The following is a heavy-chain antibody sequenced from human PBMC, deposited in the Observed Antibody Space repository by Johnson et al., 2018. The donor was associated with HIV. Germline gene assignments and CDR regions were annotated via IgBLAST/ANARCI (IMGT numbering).Heavy chain of an antibody. V-gene: IGHV3-7*01. J-gene: IGHJ3*02. CDR1: GFTFSNYW. CDR2: IRQDGSEK. D-gene: IGHD6-13*01. Sequence: VQLVESGGGVVQPGGSLRLSCAASGFTFSNYWMNWVRQAPGKGLAWVATIRQDGSEKYYADSVRGRFTISRDNSKNTLYLQMNSLSAEDTAVYYFGHSSSWLDAFDIWGQGTMVTVSS. CDR3: GHSSSWLDAFDI.